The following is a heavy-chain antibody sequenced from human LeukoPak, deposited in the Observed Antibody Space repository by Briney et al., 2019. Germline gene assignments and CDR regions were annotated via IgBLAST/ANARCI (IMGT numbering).Heavy chain of an antibody. Sequence: AGGSLRLSCAASGFTFSSYAMTWVRQAPGKGLEWVSTVSGSGGSPYYADSVKGRFTISRDNSKNTLYLQMNSLRAEDTAVYYCARRGPDMVATQEDYWGQGTLVTVSS. D-gene: IGHD5-12*01. J-gene: IGHJ4*02. V-gene: IGHV3-23*01. CDR2: VSGSGGSP. CDR1: GFTFSSYA. CDR3: ARRGPDMVATQEDY.